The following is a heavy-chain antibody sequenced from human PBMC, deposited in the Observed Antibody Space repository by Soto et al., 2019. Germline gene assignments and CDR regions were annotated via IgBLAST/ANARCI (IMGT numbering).Heavy chain of an antibody. CDR2: VHDSWGA. CDR3: VRQGYGPLHGLVDV. V-gene: IGHV4-59*08. CDR1: GGSMSGYC. J-gene: IGHJ6*03. D-gene: IGHD5-18*01. Sequence: AETLSLTCTVSGGSMSGYCWSWIRLPPGKPMEWIGYVHDSWGAAYNPSLRSRVAISLDTSKSQFSLSLTSVSATDTAMDYCVRQGYGPLHGLVDVWGKGTTVT.